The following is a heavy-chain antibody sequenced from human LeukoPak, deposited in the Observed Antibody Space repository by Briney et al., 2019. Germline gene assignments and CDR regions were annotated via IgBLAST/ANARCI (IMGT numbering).Heavy chain of an antibody. Sequence: ASVKVSCKASGYTFSVYGITWVRQAPGQGLEWMGWISPYNGNTSYAQKLQGRVTMTTDTSTSTAYMELRSLRSDDTAVYYCARGGVRSWFDPWGQGTLVTVSS. V-gene: IGHV1-18*01. CDR3: ARGGVRSWFDP. CDR2: ISPYNGNT. D-gene: IGHD2-8*02. CDR1: GYTFSVYG. J-gene: IGHJ5*02.